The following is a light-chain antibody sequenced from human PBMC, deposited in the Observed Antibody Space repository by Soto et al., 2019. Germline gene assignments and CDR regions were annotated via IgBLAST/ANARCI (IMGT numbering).Light chain of an antibody. J-gene: IGKJ1*01. CDR2: GAS. V-gene: IGKV3-15*01. CDR3: QQYNSWLWT. Sequence: EIVMTQSPATLSVSPGEGATLSCRASQSVSSKLAWYQQKPGQAPRLLISGASTRATGIPARFSGSGSGTEFTLIISSLQSEDSAVYYCQQYNSWLWTFGQGTKVDIK. CDR1: QSVSSK.